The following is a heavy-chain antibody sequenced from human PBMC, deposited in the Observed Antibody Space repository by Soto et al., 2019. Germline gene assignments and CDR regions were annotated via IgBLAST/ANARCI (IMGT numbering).Heavy chain of an antibody. CDR2: IYYSGST. CDR3: ARDAVIGEINYYYGMDV. CDR1: GGSISSGDYY. D-gene: IGHD2-21*01. V-gene: IGHV4-30-4*01. Sequence: QVQLQESGPGLVKPSQTLSLTCTVSGGSISSGDYYWSWIRQPPGKGLEWIGYIYYSGSTYYNPSLKSRVTISVDTSKNQFSLKLSSVTAADTAVYYCARDAVIGEINYYYGMDVWGQGTTVTVSS. J-gene: IGHJ6*02.